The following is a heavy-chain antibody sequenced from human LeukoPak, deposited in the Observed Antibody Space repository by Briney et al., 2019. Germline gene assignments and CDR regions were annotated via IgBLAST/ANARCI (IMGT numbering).Heavy chain of an antibody. J-gene: IGHJ4*02. D-gene: IGHD5-24*01. CDR2: IIPILGIA. CDR3: ARVRARTAEPVEVDY. CDR1: GGTFSSYT. Sequence: SVKVSCKASGGTFSSYTISWVRQAPGQGLEWMGRIIPILGIANYAQKFQGRVTITADKSTSTAYMELSSLRPEDTAVYYCARVRARTAEPVEVDYWGQGTLVTVSS. V-gene: IGHV1-69*02.